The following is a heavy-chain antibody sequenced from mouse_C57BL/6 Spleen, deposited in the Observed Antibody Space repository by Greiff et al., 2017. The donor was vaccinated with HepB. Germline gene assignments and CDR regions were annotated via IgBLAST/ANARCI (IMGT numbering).Heavy chain of an antibody. CDR2: INPNNGGT. D-gene: IGHD4-1*01. J-gene: IGHJ3*01. CDR1: GYTFTDYY. Sequence: EVQLQQSGPELVKPGASVKISCKASGYTFTDYYMNWVKQSHGKSLEWIGDINPNNGGTSYNQKFKGKATLTVDKSSSTAYMELRSLTSEDSAVYYCARSTRLGPFAYWGQGTLVTVSA. CDR3: ARSTRLGPFAY. V-gene: IGHV1-26*01.